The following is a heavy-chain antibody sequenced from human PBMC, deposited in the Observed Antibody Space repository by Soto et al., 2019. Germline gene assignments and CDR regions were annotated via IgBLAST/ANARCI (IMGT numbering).Heavy chain of an antibody. CDR2: ISLYHHST. CDR3: ARELYSCGGDCPYYMDY. CDR1: GYPFTDYF. V-gene: IGHV1-46*01. Sequence: QAQLVQSGAEVKKPGASVRVSCKTSGYPFTDYFIHWVRQAPGQGLEWMGIISLYHHSTSYAQKFQGRVTVTADTSTTTVYMDLSSLTSEDSAVYWCARELYSCGGDCPYYMDYWGQGTLVTVS. J-gene: IGHJ4*02. D-gene: IGHD2-21*02.